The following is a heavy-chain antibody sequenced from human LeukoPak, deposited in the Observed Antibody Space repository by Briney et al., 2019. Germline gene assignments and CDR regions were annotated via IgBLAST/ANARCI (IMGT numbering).Heavy chain of an antibody. D-gene: IGHD3-10*01. CDR2: ISSSSSYT. J-gene: IGHJ4*02. CDR3: ARDDGSGSSPFDY. CDR1: GFTFSDYY. V-gene: IGHV3-11*06. Sequence: NPGGSLRLSCAASGFTFSDYYMSWIRQAPGEGLEWVSYISSSSSYTNYADSVKGRFTISRDNAKNSLYLQMNSLRAEDTAVYYCARDDGSGSSPFDYWGQGTLVTVSS.